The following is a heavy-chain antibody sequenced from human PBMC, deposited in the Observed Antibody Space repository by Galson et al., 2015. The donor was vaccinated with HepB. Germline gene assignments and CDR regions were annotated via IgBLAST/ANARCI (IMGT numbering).Heavy chain of an antibody. D-gene: IGHD2-2*01. CDR2: LSYDGNNK. CDR3: ARAAYQLLSLGLDY. CDR1: GFTFSSYA. Sequence: SLRLSCAASGFTFSSYAMHWVRQAPGKGLEWVAVLSYDGNNKYYADSVKGRFTISRDNSKNTLYLQMNSLRAEDTAVYYCARAAYQLLSLGLDYWGQGTLVTVSS. J-gene: IGHJ4*02. V-gene: IGHV3-30-3*01.